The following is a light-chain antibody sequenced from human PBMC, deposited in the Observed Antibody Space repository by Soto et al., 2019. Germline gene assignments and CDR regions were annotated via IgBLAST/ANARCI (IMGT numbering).Light chain of an antibody. CDR2: GAS. J-gene: IGKJ5*01. Sequence: IVLTQSPATLSLSPGKRATLSCRASQDISSYLIWYQQKPGQAPRLLIYGASNRATGIPDRFSGSGSGTDFTLTISRLEPEDFAVYYCQQRSNWPPITFGQGTRLKIK. CDR3: QQRSNWPPIT. CDR1: QDISSY. V-gene: IGKV3-11*01.